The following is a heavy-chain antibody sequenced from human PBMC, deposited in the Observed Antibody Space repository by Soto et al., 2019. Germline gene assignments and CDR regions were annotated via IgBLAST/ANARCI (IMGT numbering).Heavy chain of an antibody. CDR3: ARRGMIGAFDI. V-gene: IGHV5-10-1*01. J-gene: IGHJ3*02. Sequence: DSLTISCNVSGYSFTTFWISSVRQMPEKGLEWMGRLDPADSFTNYSPSFQGHVTISVDKSINTAYLQWSSLKASDTAMYYCARRGMIGAFDIWGQGTMVTVSS. D-gene: IGHD3-22*01. CDR2: LDPADSFT. CDR1: GYSFTTFW.